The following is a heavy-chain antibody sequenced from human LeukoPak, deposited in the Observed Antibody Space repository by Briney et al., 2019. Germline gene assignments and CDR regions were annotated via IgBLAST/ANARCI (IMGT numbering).Heavy chain of an antibody. Sequence: GASVKVSCKASGYTFTSYYMHWVRQAPGQGLEWMGIINPSGGSTSYAQKFQGRVTMTRDTSTSTVYMELSRLRSDDTAVYYCARDYYGDYGWFDPWGQGTLVTVSS. V-gene: IGHV1-46*01. CDR1: GYTFTSYY. CDR3: ARDYYGDYGWFDP. J-gene: IGHJ5*02. D-gene: IGHD4-17*01. CDR2: INPSGGST.